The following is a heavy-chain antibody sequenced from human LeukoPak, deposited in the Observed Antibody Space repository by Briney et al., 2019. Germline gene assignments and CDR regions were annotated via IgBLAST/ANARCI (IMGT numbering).Heavy chain of an antibody. CDR3: VRDVLEYDDF. CDR1: GFSISSGHY. J-gene: IGHJ4*02. CDR2: VHHSGNS. V-gene: IGHV4-38-2*01. Sequence: KTSETLSLTCAVSGFSISSGHYWGWIGQPPGKGLEWIVSVHHSGNSYYNPSLESRVTISVDTSRNQFSLRLTSVTAADTAVYYCVRDVLEYDDFWGQGILVTVSS. D-gene: IGHD2/OR15-2a*01.